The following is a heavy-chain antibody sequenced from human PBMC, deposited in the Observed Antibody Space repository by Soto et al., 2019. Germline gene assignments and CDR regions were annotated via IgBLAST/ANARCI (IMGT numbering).Heavy chain of an antibody. CDR1: GGTFSSYT. CDR2: IIPILGIA. D-gene: IGHD3-22*01. V-gene: IGHV1-69*02. J-gene: IGHJ6*02. Sequence: GASVKVSCKASGGTFSSYTISWVRQAPGQGLEWMGRIIPILGIANYAQKFQGRVTITADKSTSTAYMELRSLRSDDTAVYYCAGSGYYHNSGMDVWGQGTTVTVSS. CDR3: AGSGYYHNSGMDV.